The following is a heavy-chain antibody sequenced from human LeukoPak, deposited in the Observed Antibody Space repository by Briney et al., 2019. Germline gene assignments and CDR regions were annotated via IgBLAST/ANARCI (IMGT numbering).Heavy chain of an antibody. Sequence: PGGSLRLSCAASGFTFSSYSMNWVRQAPGKGLEWVSSISSSSSYIYYADSVKGRFTNSRDNAKNSLYLQMNSLRAEDTAVYYCAREYSGSYRIRHFDYWGQGTLVTVSS. J-gene: IGHJ4*02. D-gene: IGHD1-26*01. CDR1: GFTFSSYS. CDR2: ISSSSSYI. V-gene: IGHV3-21*01. CDR3: AREYSGSYRIRHFDY.